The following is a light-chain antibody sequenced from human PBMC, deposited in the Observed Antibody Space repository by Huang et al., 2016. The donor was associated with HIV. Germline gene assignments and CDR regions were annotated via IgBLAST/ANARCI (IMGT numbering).Light chain of an antibody. CDR1: QSLVYSDGNTY. J-gene: IGKJ2*01. CDR2: KVS. V-gene: IGKV2-30*01. CDR3: MQGTHWYT. Sequence: DVVMTQSPLSLPVTLGQPASISCRSSQSLVYSDGNTYLNWVQQRPGQSPSRLSYKVSNRDSGVPDRFSGSGSGTDFTLKISRVEAEDVGLYYCMQGTHWYTFGQGTKLEIK.